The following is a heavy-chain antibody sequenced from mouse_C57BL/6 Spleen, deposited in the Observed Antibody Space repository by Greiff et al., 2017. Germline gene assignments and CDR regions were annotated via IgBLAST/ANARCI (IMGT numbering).Heavy chain of an antibody. V-gene: IGHV7-3*01. CDR1: GFTFTDYY. CDR2: IRNKANGYTT. D-gene: IGHD4-1*02. Sequence: EVQRVESGGGLVQPGGSLSLSCAASGFTFTDYYMSWVRQPPGKALEWLGFIRNKANGYTTEYSASVKGRFTISRDNSQSILYLQMNALRAEDSATYYCARSTGTGAMDYWGQGTSVTVSS. CDR3: ARSTGTGAMDY. J-gene: IGHJ4*01.